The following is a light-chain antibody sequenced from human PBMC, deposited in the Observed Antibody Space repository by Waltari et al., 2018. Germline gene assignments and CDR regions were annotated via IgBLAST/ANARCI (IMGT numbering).Light chain of an antibody. Sequence: EIVLTQSPGTLSCSPGERATLPCRASQAISNSYLAWYQQKPGQAPRLLIYNASLRGTGIPDKFSGSGSGTDFTLTISRLEPEDFAVYYCQQYGSPPRTFGQGTKVEIK. CDR2: NAS. J-gene: IGKJ1*01. CDR3: QQYGSPPRT. CDR1: QAISNSY. V-gene: IGKV3-20*01.